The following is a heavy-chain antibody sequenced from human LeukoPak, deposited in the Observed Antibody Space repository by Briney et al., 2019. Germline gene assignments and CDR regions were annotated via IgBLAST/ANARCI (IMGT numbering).Heavy chain of an antibody. CDR3: AKDRRYNDAFDI. J-gene: IGHJ3*02. CDR2: ISGSGGGT. Sequence: GGTLRLSCAASGFTFSSYAMSWVRQAPGKGLEWVSAISGSGGGTYYADSVRGRFTISRDNSKNTLYLQMNSLRAEDTAVYYCAKDRRYNDAFDIWGQGTMVTVSS. CDR1: GFTFSSYA. D-gene: IGHD1-1*01. V-gene: IGHV3-23*01.